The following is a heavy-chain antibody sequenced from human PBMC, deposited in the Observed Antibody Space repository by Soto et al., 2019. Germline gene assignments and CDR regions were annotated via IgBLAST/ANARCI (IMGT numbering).Heavy chain of an antibody. CDR2: ISSDGSAK. V-gene: IGHV3-30*18. CDR1: GFTFSNYA. Sequence: PGGSLRLSCAASGFTFSNYAMHWVRLAPGKGLEWVAVISSDGSAKYYGDSMKGRFTMSRENSKNTLYLQMNSLRTEDTAVYYCAKDSPTGTFDYWGQGTLVTVSS. CDR3: AKDSPTGTFDY. D-gene: IGHD1-1*01. J-gene: IGHJ4*02.